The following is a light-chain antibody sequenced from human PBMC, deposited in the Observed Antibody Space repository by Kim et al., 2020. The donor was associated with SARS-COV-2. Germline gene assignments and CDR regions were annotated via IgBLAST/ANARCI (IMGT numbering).Light chain of an antibody. Sequence: APGKTARITWWGNNIGSKSVHWYQQKPGQAPVLVIYYDSDRPSGIPERFSGSNSGNTATLTISRVEAGDEADYYCQVWDSSSDHWVFGGGTQLTVL. CDR2: YDS. CDR3: QVWDSSSDHWV. J-gene: IGLJ3*02. CDR1: NIGSKS. V-gene: IGLV3-21*04.